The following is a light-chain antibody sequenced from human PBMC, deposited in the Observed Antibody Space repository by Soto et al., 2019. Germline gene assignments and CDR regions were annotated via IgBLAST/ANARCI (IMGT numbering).Light chain of an antibody. V-gene: IGLV2-14*03. J-gene: IGLJ2*01. CDR2: DVS. CDR1: SSDVGGYNH. CDR3: SSFATTDTPMV. Sequence: QSALTQPASVCGSPGQSITISCTGTSSDVGGYNHVSWYQQHPGEAPKLMIYDVSSRPSGVSNRFSGSKAADTASLTISGLQAEDEADYYCSSFATTDTPMVFGGGTKLTVL.